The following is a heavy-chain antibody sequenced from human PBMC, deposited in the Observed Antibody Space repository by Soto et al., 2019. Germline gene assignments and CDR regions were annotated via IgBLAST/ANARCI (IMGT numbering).Heavy chain of an antibody. V-gene: IGHV1-18*01. CDR2: ISAYNGNT. Sequence: QVQLVQSGAEVKKPGASVKVSCKASGYTFTSYGISWVRQAPGQGLEWMGWISAYNGNTNYAQKRQGRVTMTTDTSRGPVFMELRRLRSDETAVYYCANEYYYGSGGAYWGQGTLVTVSS. J-gene: IGHJ4*02. D-gene: IGHD3-10*01. CDR1: GYTFTSYG. CDR3: ANEYYYGSGGAY.